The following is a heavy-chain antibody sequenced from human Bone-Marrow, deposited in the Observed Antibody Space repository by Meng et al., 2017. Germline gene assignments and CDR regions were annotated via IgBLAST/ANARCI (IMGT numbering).Heavy chain of an antibody. CDR2: ITTSGSTI. J-gene: IGHJ4*02. CDR3: VRGGRDGYNYFSY. CDR1: GFTLSSYE. V-gene: IGHV3-48*03. Sequence: GESLKISCAASGFTLSSYEMNWVRQAPGKGLEWVSYITTSGSTIYYADSVKGRVTISRDNAKNSLYLQMNSLRAEDTAVYYCVRGGRDGYNYFSYWGQGTLVTVSS. D-gene: IGHD5-24*01.